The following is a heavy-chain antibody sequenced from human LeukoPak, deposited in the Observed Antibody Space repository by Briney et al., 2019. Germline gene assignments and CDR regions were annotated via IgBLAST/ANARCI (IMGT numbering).Heavy chain of an antibody. Sequence: SETLSLTCTVSGGSISSYYWSWIRQPPGKGLEWIGYIYYSGSTNYNPSLKSRVTISVDTSKNQFSLKLSSVAAADTAVYYCAREDSTAMGFDYWGQGTLVTVSS. CDR2: IYYSGST. CDR1: GGSISSYY. J-gene: IGHJ4*02. V-gene: IGHV4-59*01. D-gene: IGHD5-18*01. CDR3: AREDSTAMGFDY.